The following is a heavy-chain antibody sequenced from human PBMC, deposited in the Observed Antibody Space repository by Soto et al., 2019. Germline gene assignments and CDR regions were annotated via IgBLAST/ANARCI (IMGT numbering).Heavy chain of an antibody. CDR1: GYTFITYA. V-gene: IGHV1-3*01. CDR3: ARDNGSGSYYPFDY. D-gene: IGHD3-10*01. CDR2: INGGNGNT. J-gene: IGHJ4*02. Sequence: QVQLVQSGAEVKKTGASVKVSCKASGYTFITYAIHWVRQAPGQRLEWMGWINGGNGNTKYSQKFQGRVTITRDTSASTAYMELSSLRSEDTAVYYCARDNGSGSYYPFDYWGQGTLVTVS.